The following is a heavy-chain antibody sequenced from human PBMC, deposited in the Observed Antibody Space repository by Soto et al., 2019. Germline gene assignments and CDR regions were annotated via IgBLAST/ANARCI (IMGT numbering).Heavy chain of an antibody. CDR1: GGSFSGYY. Sequence: PSETLSLTCAVYGGSFSGYYWSWIRQPPGKGLEWIGEINHSGSTNYNPSLKSRVTISVDTSKNQFSLKLSSVTAADTAVYYCARGFPTYYYGSGSPGWFDPWGQGTLVTVS. D-gene: IGHD3-10*01. J-gene: IGHJ5*02. V-gene: IGHV4-34*01. CDR2: INHSGST. CDR3: ARGFPTYYYGSGSPGWFDP.